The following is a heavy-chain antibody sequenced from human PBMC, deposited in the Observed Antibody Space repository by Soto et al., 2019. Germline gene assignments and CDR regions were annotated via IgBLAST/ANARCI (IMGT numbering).Heavy chain of an antibody. CDR3: AKKVNSGPGSQYFDY. Sequence: GGSLRLSCAASGFTFSSYSMSWVRQAPGKGLEWVSGFRTSGDDGTTYYADSVKGRFTISRDNSKNMLFLQMNSLRAEDTAIYYCAKKVNSGPGSQYFDYWGQGTLVTVSS. V-gene: IGHV3-23*01. J-gene: IGHJ4*02. CDR1: GFTFSSYS. CDR2: FRTSGDDGTT. D-gene: IGHD3-10*01.